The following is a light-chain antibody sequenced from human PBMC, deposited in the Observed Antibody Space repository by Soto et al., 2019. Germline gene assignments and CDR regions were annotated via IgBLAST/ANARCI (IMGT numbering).Light chain of an antibody. V-gene: IGLV1-44*01. J-gene: IGLJ3*02. CDR2: STN. CDR1: SSNIGNNI. Sequence: QFVLTQAPSASGTPGQRVTISCSGSSSNIGNNIVDWYQHLPGTAPRLLIYSTNQRPSGVPDRFSASKSGTSASLAISGLQSEDEADYYCATWDDSLNAWVFGGGTKLTVL. CDR3: ATWDDSLNAWV.